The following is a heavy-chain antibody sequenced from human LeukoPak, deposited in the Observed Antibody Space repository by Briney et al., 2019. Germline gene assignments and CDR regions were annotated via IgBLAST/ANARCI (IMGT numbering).Heavy chain of an antibody. Sequence: ASVKVSCKASGYTFTGYYMHWVRQAPGQGLEWMGWINPNSGGTNYAQKFQGRVTMTRDTSISTAYMGLSRLRSDDTAVYYCARDIRPRITIFGVVMGYFDYWGQGTLVTVSS. CDR3: ARDIRPRITIFGVVMGYFDY. CDR2: INPNSGGT. D-gene: IGHD3-3*01. J-gene: IGHJ4*02. CDR1: GYTFTGYY. V-gene: IGHV1-2*02.